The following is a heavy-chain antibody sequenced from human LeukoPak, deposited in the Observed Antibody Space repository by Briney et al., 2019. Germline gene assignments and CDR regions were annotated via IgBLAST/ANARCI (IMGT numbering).Heavy chain of an antibody. CDR3: ARLDIVVVPAAMRWLNWFDP. CDR1: GGSFSGYY. CDR2: INHSGST. D-gene: IGHD2-2*03. V-gene: IGHV4-34*01. Sequence: PSETLSLTCAVYGGSFSGYYWSWIRQPPGKGLEWIGEINHSGSTNYNPSLKSRVTISVDTSKNQFSLKLSSVTAADTAVYYCARLDIVVVPAAMRWLNWFDPWGQGTLVTVSS. J-gene: IGHJ5*02.